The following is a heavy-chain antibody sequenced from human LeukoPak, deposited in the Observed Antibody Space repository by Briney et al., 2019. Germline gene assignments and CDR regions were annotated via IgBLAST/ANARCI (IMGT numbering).Heavy chain of an antibody. J-gene: IGHJ4*02. CDR2: INPNSGGT. CDR1: GYTFTGYY. Sequence: ASVKVSCKASGYTFTGYYIHWVRQAPGQGLEWMGWINPNSGGTNYAQKFQGRVTMTRDTSIRTAYMELSRLRSDDTAMYYCARRRDLYSGSYYPFDYWGQGTLVTVSS. D-gene: IGHD1-26*01. CDR3: ARRRDLYSGSYYPFDY. V-gene: IGHV1-2*02.